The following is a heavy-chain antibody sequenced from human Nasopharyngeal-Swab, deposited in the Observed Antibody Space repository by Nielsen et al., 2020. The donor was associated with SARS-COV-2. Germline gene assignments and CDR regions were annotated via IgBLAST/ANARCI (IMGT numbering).Heavy chain of an antibody. V-gene: IGHV5-51*01. CDR3: ARGGSGSYIDY. CDR2: IFPSDSDT. CDR1: GYSFTSYW. Sequence: GGSLRLSCKASGYSFTSYWIGWVRQMPEKGLEWMGIIFPSDSDTRYNPSFQGQVTISADKSTTTAYLQWSSLKASDTAMYYCARGGSGSYIDYWGQGTLVTVSS. J-gene: IGHJ4*02. D-gene: IGHD3-10*01.